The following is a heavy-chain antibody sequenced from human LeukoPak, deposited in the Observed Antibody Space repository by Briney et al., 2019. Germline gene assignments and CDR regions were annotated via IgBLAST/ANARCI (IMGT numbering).Heavy chain of an antibody. J-gene: IGHJ3*02. Sequence: GGSLRLSCAASGFTFSGSAIHWVRQASGKGLEWVGRIRSKANSYATAYAASVSGRFIISRDDSKNTAYLQMNSLKTEDTAVYYCRGVIVDDAFDMWGQGTMVTVSS. D-gene: IGHD2/OR15-2a*01. CDR3: RGVIVDDAFDM. CDR1: GFTFSGSA. CDR2: IRSKANSYAT. V-gene: IGHV3-73*01.